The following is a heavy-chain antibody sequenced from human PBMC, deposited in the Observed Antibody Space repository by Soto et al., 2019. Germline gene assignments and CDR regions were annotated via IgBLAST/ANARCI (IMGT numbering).Heavy chain of an antibody. CDR1: GYTFTSYG. CDR3: ARGYEILEWSNWFDP. V-gene: IGHV1-18*01. CDR2: ISAYNGNT. J-gene: IGHJ5*02. D-gene: IGHD3-3*01. Sequence: ASVKVSCKASGYTFTSYGISWVRQAPGQGLEWMGWISAYNGNTNYAQKLQGRVTMTTDTSTSTAYMELRSLRSDDTAVYYCARGYEILEWSNWFDPWGQGTLVTVSS.